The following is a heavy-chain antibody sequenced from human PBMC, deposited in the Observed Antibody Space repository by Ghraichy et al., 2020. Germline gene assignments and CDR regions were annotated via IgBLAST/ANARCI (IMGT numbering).Heavy chain of an antibody. CDR2: ISSTSSTI. D-gene: IGHD3-10*01. CDR1: GFIFSTYT. J-gene: IGHJ4*02. V-gene: IGHV3-48*02. Sequence: GGSLRLSCAASGFIFSTYTMNWVRQAPGKGLEWVSGISSTSSTIYYADSVKGRFTISRDNAKNSLYLQMNSLRDEDTAVYYCARSRGSDYWGQGTLVTVSS. CDR3: ARSRGSDY.